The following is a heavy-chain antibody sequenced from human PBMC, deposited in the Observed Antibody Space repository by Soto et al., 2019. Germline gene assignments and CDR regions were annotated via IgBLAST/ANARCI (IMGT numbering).Heavy chain of an antibody. J-gene: IGHJ6*02. Sequence: LRLSCAASGFTFSSYGMHWVRQAPGKGLERVAVISYDGSNKYYADSVKGRFTISRDNSKNTLYLQMNSLRAEDTAVYYCAKDPGQGGYSYYYYYYGMDVWGQGTTVTVSS. D-gene: IGHD2-21*02. V-gene: IGHV3-30*18. CDR2: ISYDGSNK. CDR1: GFTFSSYG. CDR3: AKDPGQGGYSYYYYYYGMDV.